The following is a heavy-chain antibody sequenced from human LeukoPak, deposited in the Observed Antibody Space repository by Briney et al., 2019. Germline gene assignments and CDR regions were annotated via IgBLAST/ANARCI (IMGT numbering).Heavy chain of an antibody. J-gene: IGHJ1*01. CDR3: ARESFSSSWYGYFQH. CDR1: GGSISSYY. D-gene: IGHD6-13*01. V-gene: IGHV4-59*01. Sequence: SETLSLTCTVSGGSISSYYWSWLRQPPGKGLEWIGYIYYSGSTNYNPSLKSRVTISVDTSKNQFSLKLSSVTAADTAVYYCARESFSSSWYGYFQHWGQGTLVTVSS. CDR2: IYYSGST.